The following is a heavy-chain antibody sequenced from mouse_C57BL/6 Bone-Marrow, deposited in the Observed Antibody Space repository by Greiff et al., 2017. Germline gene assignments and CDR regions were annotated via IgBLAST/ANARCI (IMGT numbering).Heavy chain of an antibody. J-gene: IGHJ2*01. Sequence: VHVKQSGAELVRPGASVKLSCTASGFNIKDYYMHWVKQRPEQGLEWIGRIDPEDGDTEYAPKFPGKATMTADTSSNTAYLQLSGLTSEDTAVYYCTTGGVSPDYWGQGTTLTVSS. CDR3: TTGGVSPDY. V-gene: IGHV14-1*01. CDR2: IDPEDGDT. CDR1: GFNIKDYY.